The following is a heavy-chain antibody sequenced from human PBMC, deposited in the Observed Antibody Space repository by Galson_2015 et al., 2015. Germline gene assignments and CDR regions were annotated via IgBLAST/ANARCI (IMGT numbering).Heavy chain of an antibody. CDR2: INAGNGNT. CDR3: ARSDFWSGYYTGWFDP. D-gene: IGHD3-3*01. Sequence: SVKVSCKASGYTFTSYAMHWVRQAPGQRLEWMGWINAGNGNTKYSQKFQGRVTITRDTSASTAYIELSSLRSEDTAVYYCARSDFWSGYYTGWFDPWGQGTLVTVSS. CDR1: GYTFTSYA. J-gene: IGHJ5*02. V-gene: IGHV1-3*01.